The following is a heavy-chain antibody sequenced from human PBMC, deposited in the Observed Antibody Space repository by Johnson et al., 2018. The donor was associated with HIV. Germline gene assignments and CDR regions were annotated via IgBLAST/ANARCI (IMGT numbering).Heavy chain of an antibody. CDR3: TTRPGRNYYDSSGYAFDI. Sequence: EVLLLESGGGLVQPGGSLRLSCAASGFTFTGYWMNWVRQAPEKGLEWVANINQEGSEKYYVDSVKGRFTISRDNAKNSLYLQMNSLRAEDTAVYYCTTRPGRNYYDSSGYAFDIWGQGTMVTVSS. V-gene: IGHV3-7*05. D-gene: IGHD3-22*01. J-gene: IGHJ3*02. CDR1: GFTFTGYW. CDR2: INQEGSEK.